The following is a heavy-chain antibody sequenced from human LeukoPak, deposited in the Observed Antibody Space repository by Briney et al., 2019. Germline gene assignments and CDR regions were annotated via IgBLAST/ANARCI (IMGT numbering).Heavy chain of an antibody. D-gene: IGHD1-20*01. Sequence: GGSLRLSCAASGFTFSSYAMHWVRQAPGKGLEWVAVISYDGSNKYYADSVKGRFTISRDNSKNTLYLQMNSLRAEDTAVYYCARLLVYNSGGEAFDHWGQGTLVTVSS. CDR3: ARLLVYNSGGEAFDH. V-gene: IGHV3-30*04. J-gene: IGHJ4*02. CDR2: ISYDGSNK. CDR1: GFTFSSYA.